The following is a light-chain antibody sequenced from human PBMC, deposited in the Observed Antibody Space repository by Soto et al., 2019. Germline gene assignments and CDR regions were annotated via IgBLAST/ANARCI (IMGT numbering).Light chain of an antibody. V-gene: IGKV3-11*01. Sequence: EIVLTQSPVTLSLSPGERATLSCRASQSVGSYFAWYQQKPGQAPRLLIYDASSRATGIPARFSGSGSGTGFPLTISSLEPEDFAVYYCQQRSDWPSTFGGGTRVEIK. J-gene: IGKJ4*01. CDR3: QQRSDWPST. CDR1: QSVGSY. CDR2: DAS.